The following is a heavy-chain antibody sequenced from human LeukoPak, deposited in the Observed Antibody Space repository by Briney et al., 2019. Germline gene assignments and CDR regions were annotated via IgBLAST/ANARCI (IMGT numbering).Heavy chain of an antibody. CDR3: AREVQEDGDYIFDY. J-gene: IGHJ4*02. Sequence: SGTLSLTCAVSGDSISSNKWWSWVRQPPGKGLEWIGDIYHSGSTYYNPSLKSRVTISADKSKNQFFLKLRSVTAADTAVYYRAREVQEDGDYIFDYWGQGTLVTVSS. V-gene: IGHV4-4*02. CDR1: GDSISSNKW. CDR2: IYHSGST. D-gene: IGHD4-17*01.